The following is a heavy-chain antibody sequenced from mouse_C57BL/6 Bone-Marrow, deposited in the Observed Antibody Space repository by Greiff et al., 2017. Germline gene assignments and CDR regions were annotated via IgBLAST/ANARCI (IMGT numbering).Heavy chain of an antibody. CDR2: IWSGGST. CDR3: ARYGSSYDWYFDV. Sequence: QVQLKQSGPGLVQPSPSLSITCTASGFSLTSYGVHWVRQSPGQGLEWLGVIWSGGSTDYNAAFISRLSISKDNSKSQVFFKMNSLQADATAIYYCARYGSSYDWYFDVWGTGTTVTVSS. J-gene: IGHJ1*03. V-gene: IGHV2-2*01. D-gene: IGHD1-1*01. CDR1: GFSLTSYG.